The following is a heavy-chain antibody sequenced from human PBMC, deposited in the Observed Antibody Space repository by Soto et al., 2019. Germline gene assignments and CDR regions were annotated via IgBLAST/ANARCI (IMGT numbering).Heavy chain of an antibody. CDR3: ASTITMVRGHGMDV. J-gene: IGHJ6*02. Sequence: EVQLVESGGGIVQPGGSLRLSCAASGFTFSSYWMHWVRQAPGKGLVWVSRINSDESSTSYADSVEGRFTISRDNAKKTLSLQMNSLRADDTAVYYCASTITMVRGHGMDVWGQGTTVTVSS. D-gene: IGHD3-10*01. V-gene: IGHV3-74*01. CDR2: INSDESST. CDR1: GFTFSSYW.